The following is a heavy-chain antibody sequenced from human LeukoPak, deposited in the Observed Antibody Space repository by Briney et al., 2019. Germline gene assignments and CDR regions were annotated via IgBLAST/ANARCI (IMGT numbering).Heavy chain of an antibody. J-gene: IGHJ4*02. CDR2: ISGSGGST. CDR3: AKLAGNYGDSTFDY. Sequence: GGSLRLSCAASGSTFSSYAMGWVRQAPGKGLEWVSAISGSGGSTYYADSVKGRFTISRDNSKNTLYLQMNSLRAEDTAVYYCAKLAGNYGDSTFDYWGQGTLVTVSS. V-gene: IGHV3-23*01. D-gene: IGHD4-17*01. CDR1: GSTFSSYA.